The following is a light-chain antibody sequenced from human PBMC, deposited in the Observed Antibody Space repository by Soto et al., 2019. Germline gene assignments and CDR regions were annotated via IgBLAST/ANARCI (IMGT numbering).Light chain of an antibody. CDR2: DVS. V-gene: IGLV2-14*01. CDR1: SSDVGGYNY. J-gene: IGLJ1*01. Sequence: QSVLTQPASVSGSPGQSITISCTGTSSDVGGYNYVSWYQQHPGKAPKLMIYDVSNRPSGVSNRFSGSKSGNTASLTISGLQAEDEADYSCSSYTSSSPLDVFGTGTKVTVL. CDR3: SSYTSSSPLDV.